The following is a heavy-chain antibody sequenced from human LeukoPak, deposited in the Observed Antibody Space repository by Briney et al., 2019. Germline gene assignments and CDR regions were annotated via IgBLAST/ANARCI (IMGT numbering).Heavy chain of an antibody. CDR1: GGPISSSSYY. V-gene: IGHV4-39*01. CDR3: GRLQQQQLSV. CDR2: IYYSGST. J-gene: IGHJ3*01. D-gene: IGHD6-13*01. Sequence: SETLSLTCTVSGGPISSSSYYWGWNRQPPGKGLVWIGRIYYSGSTYYNPSLKSRVTIPVDTSKNQFSLKLSSVTAADTAVYYCGRLQQQQLSVWGQGTMVTVSS.